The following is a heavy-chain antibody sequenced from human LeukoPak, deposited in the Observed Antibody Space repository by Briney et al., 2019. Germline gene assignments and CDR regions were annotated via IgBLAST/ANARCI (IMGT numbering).Heavy chain of an antibody. CDR1: GFTFSGSP. V-gene: IGHV3-73*01. CDR3: ARWTSCSGGSCYSPVSGAFDI. Sequence: GGSLRLSCAASGFTFSGSPMHWVRQASGKGLEWVGRIRSKADSYATAYAASVKGRFSISRDDLRTTAYLQMNSLRAEDTAVYYCARWTSCSGGSCYSPVSGAFDIWGQGTLVTVSS. J-gene: IGHJ4*02. CDR2: IRSKADSYAT. D-gene: IGHD2-15*01.